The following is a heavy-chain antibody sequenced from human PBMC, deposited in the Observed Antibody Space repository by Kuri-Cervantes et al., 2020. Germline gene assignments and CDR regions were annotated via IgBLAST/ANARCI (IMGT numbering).Heavy chain of an antibody. V-gene: IGHV3-11*01. CDR2: ISYSGSTI. J-gene: IGHJ5*02. Sequence: GESPKISCAASGFTFSDYYMSWSRQAPGKGLEWVSYISYSGSTIHYADYVKGRFTISRDNAKNSLYLPMNSLPAEDTVVYYCARGTGFDWFDPWGQGTLVTVSS. D-gene: IGHD1-1*01. CDR1: GFTFSDYY. CDR3: ARGTGFDWFDP.